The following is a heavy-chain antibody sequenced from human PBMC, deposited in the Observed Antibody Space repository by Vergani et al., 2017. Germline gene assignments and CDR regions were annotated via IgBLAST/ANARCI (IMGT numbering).Heavy chain of an antibody. CDR1: GDSIISSTFY. J-gene: IGHJ4*02. D-gene: IGHD1-1*01. Sequence: QLQLQESGAGLVKPSETLSLTCTVSGDSIISSTFYWAWVRQPQGKGLGWIGSMCHGGNTYYNPSRKSRVTISVDTSKNQFSLRLSSVTAAVTALYYCARQDITTNYFDYWGLGTLVTVSS. CDR2: MCHGGNT. V-gene: IGHV4-39*01. CDR3: ARQDITTNYFDY.